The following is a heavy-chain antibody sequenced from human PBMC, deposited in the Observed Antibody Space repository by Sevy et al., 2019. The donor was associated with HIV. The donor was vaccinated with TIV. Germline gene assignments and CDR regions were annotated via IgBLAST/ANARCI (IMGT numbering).Heavy chain of an antibody. Sequence: GGSLRLSCAASGFTFSSYTMNWVRQAPGKGLEWVSYISSSGTTIKYADSVKGRFTISRDNAKNSLYMQMNSLRAEDTAVYYCARVDANYDKGFDPWGQGTLVTASS. CDR3: ARVDANYDKGFDP. V-gene: IGHV3-48*04. J-gene: IGHJ5*02. CDR2: ISSSGTTI. CDR1: GFTFSSYT. D-gene: IGHD3-22*01.